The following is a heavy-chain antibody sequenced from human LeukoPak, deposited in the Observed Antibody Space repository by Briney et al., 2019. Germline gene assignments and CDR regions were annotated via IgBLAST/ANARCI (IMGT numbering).Heavy chain of an antibody. D-gene: IGHD1-26*01. CDR2: INPNSGGT. CDR1: GYTFTGYY. V-gene: IGHV1-2*02. J-gene: IGHJ4*02. Sequence: GASVKVSCKASGYTFTGYYMHWVRQAPGQGLEWMGWINPNSGGTNYAQKFQGRVTMTRDTSISTAYMELSRLKSDDTAVYYCARAPPRVGVTRWYFDYWGQGTLSPSPQ. CDR3: ARAPPRVGVTRWYFDY.